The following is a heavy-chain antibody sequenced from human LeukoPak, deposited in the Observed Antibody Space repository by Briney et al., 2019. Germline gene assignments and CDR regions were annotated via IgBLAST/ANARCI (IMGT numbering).Heavy chain of an antibody. J-gene: IGHJ1*01. Sequence: SETLSLTCTVSGGSVSSGSYYWSWIRQPPGKGLEWIGYIYYSGSTNYNPSLKSRVTISVDKSKNQFSLKLSSVTAADTAVYYCARVMLTFGGVIVEYFQHWGQGTLVTVSS. CDR3: ARVMLTFGGVIVEYFQH. CDR1: GGSVSSGSYY. V-gene: IGHV4-61*01. CDR2: IYYSGST. D-gene: IGHD3-16*02.